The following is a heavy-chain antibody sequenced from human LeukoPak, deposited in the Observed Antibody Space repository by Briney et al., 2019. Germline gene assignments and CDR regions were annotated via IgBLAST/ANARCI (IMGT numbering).Heavy chain of an antibody. Sequence: SETLSLTCTVSGASISSYYWNWIRQPPGQGLEWIGYIHYSGSTKYNPSLKSRVTMSVDTSKNQFSLKVTSVTAADTAIYYCTRTNYGDYNWFDPWGQGTLVTVSS. V-gene: IGHV4-59*01. CDR3: TRTNYGDYNWFDP. CDR2: IHYSGST. D-gene: IGHD4-17*01. J-gene: IGHJ5*02. CDR1: GASISSYY.